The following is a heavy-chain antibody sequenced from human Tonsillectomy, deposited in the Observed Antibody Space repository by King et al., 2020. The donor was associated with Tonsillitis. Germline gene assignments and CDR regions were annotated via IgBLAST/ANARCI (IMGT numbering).Heavy chain of an antibody. D-gene: IGHD3-3*01. V-gene: IGHV1-46*03. CDR2: INPTGGSR. CDR1: GYSFPTYY. Sequence: QLVQSGAEVLQPGASVRVACKTSGYSFPTYYIHWFRQDPGQGLEWMAIINPTGGSRTYAQKFQGRVTVTLDTPASTVYMEMNSLTSDDTAVYYCARHGTIFGVADDWGQGTLVTVAT. CDR3: ARHGTIFGVADD. J-gene: IGHJ4*02.